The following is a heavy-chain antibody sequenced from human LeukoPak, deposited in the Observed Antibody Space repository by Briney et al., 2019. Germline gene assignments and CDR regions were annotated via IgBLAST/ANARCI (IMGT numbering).Heavy chain of an antibody. Sequence: PGRSLTLSCTASGFTFSRYAMHWVRQAPGKGLEWVAVISYDGSNKYYADSVKGRFTISRDNSKNTLYLQMNSLRAEDTAVYYCARALVGPFDYWGQGTLVTVSS. CDR1: GFTFSRYA. D-gene: IGHD3-16*02. CDR3: ARALVGPFDY. J-gene: IGHJ4*02. V-gene: IGHV3-30*04. CDR2: ISYDGSNK.